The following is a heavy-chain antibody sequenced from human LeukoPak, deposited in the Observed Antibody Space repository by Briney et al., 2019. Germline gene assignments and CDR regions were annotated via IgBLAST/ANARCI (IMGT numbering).Heavy chain of an antibody. V-gene: IGHV3-21*01. CDR3: ARISAVAAYFDY. CDR1: GFTFSSYS. Sequence: GGSLRLSCAASGFTFSSYSMDWVRQAPGKGLEWVSSISSSSSYIYYADSVKGRFTISRDNAKNSLYLQMNSLRAEDTAVYYCARISAVAAYFDYWGQGTLVTVSS. CDR2: ISSSSSYI. J-gene: IGHJ4*02. D-gene: IGHD6-19*01.